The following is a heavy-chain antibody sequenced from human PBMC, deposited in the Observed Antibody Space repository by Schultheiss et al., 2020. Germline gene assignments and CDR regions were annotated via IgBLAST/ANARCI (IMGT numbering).Heavy chain of an antibody. CDR2: INPNSGGT. CDR3: ARDVVGTFLYYYYGMDV. CDR1: GYTFTGYY. V-gene: IGHV1-2*02. J-gene: IGHJ6*02. D-gene: IGHD2-2*01. Sequence: ASVKVSCKASGYTFTGYYMHWVRQAPGQGLEWMGWINPNSGGTNYAQKFQGRVTMTRNTSISTAYMELSSLRSEDTAVYYCARDVVGTFLYYYYGMDVWGQGTTVTVSS.